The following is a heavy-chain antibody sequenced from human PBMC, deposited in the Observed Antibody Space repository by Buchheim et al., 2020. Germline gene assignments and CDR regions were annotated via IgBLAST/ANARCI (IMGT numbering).Heavy chain of an antibody. CDR3: AREDIIRVFALDY. Sequence: QVQLVESGGGVVQPGRSLRLSCAASGFTFSSYGMHWVRQAPGKGLEWVAVIWYDGSNKYYADSVKGRFAISRDNSKNTLYLQMNSLRAEDTAVYYCAREDIIRVFALDYWGQGTL. CDR1: GFTFSSYG. CDR2: IWYDGSNK. V-gene: IGHV3-33*01. J-gene: IGHJ4*02.